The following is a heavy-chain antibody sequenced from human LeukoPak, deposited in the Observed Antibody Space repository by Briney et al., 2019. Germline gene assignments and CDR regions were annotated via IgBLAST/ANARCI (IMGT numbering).Heavy chain of an antibody. Sequence: SETLSLTCAVYGGSFSGYYWSWIRQPPGKGLEWIGEINHSGSTNYNPSLKSRVTISVDTSKNQFSLKLSSVTAADTAVYYCARVTIGRPDYWGQGTLVTVSS. CDR1: GGSFSGYY. CDR3: ARVTIGRPDY. J-gene: IGHJ4*02. V-gene: IGHV4-34*01. CDR2: INHSGST. D-gene: IGHD3-9*01.